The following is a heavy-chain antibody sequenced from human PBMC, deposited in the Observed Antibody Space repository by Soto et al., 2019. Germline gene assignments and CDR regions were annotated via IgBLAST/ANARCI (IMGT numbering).Heavy chain of an antibody. Sequence: SETLSLTCTVSGGSISSYYWSWIRQPPGKGLEWIGYIYYSGSTSYNPSLKSRVTISVDTSKSQFSLKLSSVTAADTAVYYCARSSGSYSTEFDYWGQGTLVTVSS. CDR3: ARSSGSYSTEFDY. CDR1: GGSISSYY. J-gene: IGHJ4*02. CDR2: IYYSGST. D-gene: IGHD1-26*01. V-gene: IGHV4-59*01.